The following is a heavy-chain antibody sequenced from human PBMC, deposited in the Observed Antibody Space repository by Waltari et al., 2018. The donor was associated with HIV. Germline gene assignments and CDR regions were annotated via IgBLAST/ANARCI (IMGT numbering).Heavy chain of an antibody. CDR2: FIPSLGTP. CDR3: ARRFTWNKSYYYYGLAG. CDR1: GGIFSRNG. D-gene: IGHD3-10*01. J-gene: IGHJ6*02. Sequence: QVQLVQSGAELKKPGSSVKVSCRASGGIFSRNGITWMRQAPGHGLEWMGGFIPSLGTPDDRQKFQGRGTITAHESTGTAYMELPSLRSEDTAVYYCARRFTWNKSYYYYGLAGWGQGTTFTVSS. V-gene: IGHV1-69*01.